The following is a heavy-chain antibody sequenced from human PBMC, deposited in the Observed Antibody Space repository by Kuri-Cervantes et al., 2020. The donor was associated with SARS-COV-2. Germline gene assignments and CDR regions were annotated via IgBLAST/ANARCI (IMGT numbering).Heavy chain of an antibody. Sequence: SETLSLTCTVSGGSFSGYYWSWIRQPPGKGLEWIGEINHSGSTNYNPSLKSRVTISVDTSKNQFSLKLSSVTAADTAVYYCARGVPHDLEWSFFWFDPWGQGTLVTVSS. CDR2: INHSGST. J-gene: IGHJ5*02. CDR3: ARGVPHDLEWSFFWFDP. D-gene: IGHD3-3*01. CDR1: GGSFSGYY. V-gene: IGHV4-34*01.